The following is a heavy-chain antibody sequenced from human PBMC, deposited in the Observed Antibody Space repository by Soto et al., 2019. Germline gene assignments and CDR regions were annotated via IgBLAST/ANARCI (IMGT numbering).Heavy chain of an antibody. J-gene: IGHJ6*02. D-gene: IGHD6-19*01. CDR1: GFTFSSYW. CDR3: ARDKAGYNSGWYFYGMDV. CDR2: IKQDGSEK. V-gene: IGHV3-7*01. Sequence: GGSLRLSCAASGFTFSSYWMSWVRQAPGKGLEWVANIKQDGSEKYYVDSVKGRFTVSRDNSKNSLYLQMNSLRAEDTAVYYCARDKAGYNSGWYFYGMDVRGQGTTVTVSS.